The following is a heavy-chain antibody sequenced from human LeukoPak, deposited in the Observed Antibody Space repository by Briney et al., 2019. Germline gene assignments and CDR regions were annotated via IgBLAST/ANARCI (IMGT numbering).Heavy chain of an antibody. CDR2: ISSSSSYI. CDR1: GFTFSSYS. CDR3: ARGPLGYDSSGYYYVLLYFDY. V-gene: IGHV3-21*01. D-gene: IGHD3-22*01. J-gene: IGHJ4*02. Sequence: PGGSLRLSCAASGFTFSSYSMNWVRQAPGKGLEWVSSISSSSSYIYYADSVKGRFTISRDNAKNSLYLQMSSLRAEDTAVYYCARGPLGYDSSGYYYVLLYFDYWGQGTLVTVSS.